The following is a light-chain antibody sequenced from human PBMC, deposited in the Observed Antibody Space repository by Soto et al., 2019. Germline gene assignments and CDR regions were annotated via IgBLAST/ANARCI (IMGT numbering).Light chain of an antibody. CDR3: QQYDNLPFG. J-gene: IGKJ4*01. Sequence: DLQMSQSPSSLSASVGDGVTITCQASQDITNYLNWYQHKPGKPPKLLIYDASNLETGVPSRFSGSGSGTAYTFTISSLQPEDIATYYCQQYDNLPFGFGGGTKVEIK. CDR2: DAS. V-gene: IGKV1-33*01. CDR1: QDITNY.